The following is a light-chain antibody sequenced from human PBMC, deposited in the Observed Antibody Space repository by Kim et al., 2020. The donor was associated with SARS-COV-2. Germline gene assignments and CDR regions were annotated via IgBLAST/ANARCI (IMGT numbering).Light chain of an antibody. CDR2: KNN. J-gene: IGLJ2*01. V-gene: IGLV1-47*01. CDR1: RSTIGSDY. CDR3: ASWDDSLSARV. Sequence: GHWVTISYSRSRSTIGSDYVYWSQQHPGPAPKRLLYKNNQRPSGVPDRFSGSKSGTSASLAISGLRSEDEADYYCASWDDSLSARVFGGGTQLTVL.